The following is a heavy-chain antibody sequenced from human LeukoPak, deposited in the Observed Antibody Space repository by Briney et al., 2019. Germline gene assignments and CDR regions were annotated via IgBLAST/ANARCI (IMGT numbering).Heavy chain of an antibody. V-gene: IGHV1-69*05. CDR2: IIPIFGTA. CDR3: ARWAGFCSTNNCYNPFDY. Sequence: ASVKVSCKASGGTFSSYTISWARQAPGQGLEWMGGIIPIFGTASYAQKFQGRVTITTDESTSTVYMELSSLRSEDTAVYYCARWAGFCSTNNCYNPFDYWGQGTLVTVSS. J-gene: IGHJ4*02. D-gene: IGHD2-2*02. CDR1: GGTFSSYT.